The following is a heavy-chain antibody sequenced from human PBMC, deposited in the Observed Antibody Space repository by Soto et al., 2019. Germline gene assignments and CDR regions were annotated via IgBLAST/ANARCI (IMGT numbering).Heavy chain of an antibody. CDR2: ISWNSGSI. CDR1: GFTFDDYA. J-gene: IGHJ4*02. Sequence: EVQLVESGGGLVQPGRSLRLSCAASGFTFDDYAMHWVRQAPGKGLEGVSGISWNSGSIGYADSVKGRFTISRDNAKNSLYLQMNSLRAEDTALYYCAKAQYDFWSGYSDYWGQGTLVTVSS. CDR3: AKAQYDFWSGYSDY. V-gene: IGHV3-9*01. D-gene: IGHD3-3*01.